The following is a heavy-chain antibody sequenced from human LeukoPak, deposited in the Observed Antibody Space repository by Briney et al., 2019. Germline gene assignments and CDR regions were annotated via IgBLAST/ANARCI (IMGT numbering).Heavy chain of an antibody. J-gene: IGHJ4*02. Sequence: ASVKVSCKASGYTFTGYYMHWVRQAPGQGLEWLGWTHPVSGDTIYAQRFQGRVTMTRDTSISTAYMELTSLTSDDTAVYYCARMTHTLGATYSHFDYWGQGTLVTVSS. CDR2: THPVSGDT. V-gene: IGHV1-2*02. CDR1: GYTFTGYY. D-gene: IGHD3-16*01. CDR3: ARMTHTLGATYSHFDY.